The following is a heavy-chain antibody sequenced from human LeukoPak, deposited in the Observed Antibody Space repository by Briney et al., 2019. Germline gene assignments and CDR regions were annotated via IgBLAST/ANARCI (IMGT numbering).Heavy chain of an antibody. Sequence: GGSLRLSCAASGFTFRSYAMSWVRQAPGKRLEWVSAISGSGGTTYYADSVKGRFTISRDNSKNTLYLQMNSLRAEDTAVYYRAKDYGDYVGWIYYFDYWGQGTLVTVSS. CDR2: ISGSGGTT. CDR1: GFTFRSYA. V-gene: IGHV3-23*01. J-gene: IGHJ4*02. CDR3: AKDYGDYVGWIYYFDY. D-gene: IGHD4-17*01.